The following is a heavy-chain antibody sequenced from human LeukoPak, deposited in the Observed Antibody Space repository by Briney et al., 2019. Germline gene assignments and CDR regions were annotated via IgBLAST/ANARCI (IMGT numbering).Heavy chain of an antibody. J-gene: IGHJ4*02. D-gene: IGHD4/OR15-4a*01. CDR3: ARVYGGFDY. CDR2: IYHSGST. Sequence: PSETLSLTCTVSGGSISSSSYYWSWIRQPPGKGLEWIGYIYHSGSTYYNPSLKSRVTISVDRSKNQFSLKLSSVTAADTAVYYCARVYGGFDYWGQGTLVTVSS. CDR1: GGSISSSSYY. V-gene: IGHV4-30-2*01.